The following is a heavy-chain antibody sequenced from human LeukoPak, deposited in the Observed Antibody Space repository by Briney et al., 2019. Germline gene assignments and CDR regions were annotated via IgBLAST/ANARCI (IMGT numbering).Heavy chain of an antibody. D-gene: IGHD2-15*01. CDR2: INHSGST. V-gene: IGHV4-34*01. Sequence: KSSETLSLTCAVYGGSFSGYYWSWIRQPPGKGLEWIGEINHSGSTNYNPSLKSRVTISVDTSKNQFSLKLSSVTAADTAVYYCARGIDGGGSFEAFDIRGQGTMVTVSS. J-gene: IGHJ3*02. CDR3: ARGIDGGGSFEAFDI. CDR1: GGSFSGYY.